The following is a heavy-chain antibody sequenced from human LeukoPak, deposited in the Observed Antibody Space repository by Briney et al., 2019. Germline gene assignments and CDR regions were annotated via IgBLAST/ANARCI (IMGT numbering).Heavy chain of an antibody. Sequence: GGSLRLSCAASGFTFSSYAISWVRQAPGKGLEWVSAISANGGSTYYADSVKGRFTISRDNSKNTQYLQMNSLTAVDTAVYYCVTEGYDEENFDYWGQGTLVTVSS. V-gene: IGHV3-23*01. CDR3: VTEGYDEENFDY. J-gene: IGHJ4*02. CDR1: GFTFSSYA. D-gene: IGHD2-2*01. CDR2: ISANGGST.